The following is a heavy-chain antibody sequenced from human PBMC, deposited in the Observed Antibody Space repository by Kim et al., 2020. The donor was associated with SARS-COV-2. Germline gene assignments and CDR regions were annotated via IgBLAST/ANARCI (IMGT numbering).Heavy chain of an antibody. J-gene: IGHJ4*02. Sequence: NYNPSRKSRVTISVDTSKNQFSLKLSSVTAADTAVYYCARDLYSGYDYGYWGQGALVTVSS. D-gene: IGHD5-12*01. V-gene: IGHV4-59*01. CDR3: ARDLYSGYDYGY.